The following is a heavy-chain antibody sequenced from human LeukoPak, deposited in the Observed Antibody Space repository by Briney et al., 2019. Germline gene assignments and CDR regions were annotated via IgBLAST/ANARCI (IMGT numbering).Heavy chain of an antibody. CDR2: INPSGGST. Sequence: ASVKVSCKASGYTFTSYYMHWVRQAPGQGLEWMGIINPSGGSTSYAQKFQGRVTMTRDMSTSTVYMELSSLRSEDTAVYYCARVGDSSGYYHHDAFDIWGQGTMVTVSS. J-gene: IGHJ3*02. V-gene: IGHV1-46*01. CDR3: ARVGDSSGYYHHDAFDI. D-gene: IGHD3-22*01. CDR1: GYTFTSYY.